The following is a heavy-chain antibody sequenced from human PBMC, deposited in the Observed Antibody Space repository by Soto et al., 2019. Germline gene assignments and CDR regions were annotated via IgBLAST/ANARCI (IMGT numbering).Heavy chain of an antibody. CDR3: ARVSATGWHVNGSDYFDH. D-gene: IGHD6-19*01. CDR2: ISSRDLSI. J-gene: IGHJ4*02. Sequence: PWGSLLLGCTASVFIFSNYYMSWIRQAPGRGLDWVSSISSRDLSIYYADSVKGRFTIFRDNAKNSQFLHMSKLRAADTAVYYCARVSATGWHVNGSDYFDHWGLGTLVTVSS. V-gene: IGHV3-11*01. CDR1: VFIFSNYY.